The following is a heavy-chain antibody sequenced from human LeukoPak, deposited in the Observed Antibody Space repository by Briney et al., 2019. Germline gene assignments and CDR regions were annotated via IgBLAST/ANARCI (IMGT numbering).Heavy chain of an antibody. CDR1: GGSFSGYY. CDR3: AKGAADYDFWSGYLMDV. J-gene: IGHJ6*02. D-gene: IGHD3-3*01. V-gene: IGHV4-34*01. CDR2: INHSGST. Sequence: SETLSLTCAVYGGSFSGYYWSWIRQPPGKGLEWIGEINHSGSTNYNPSLKSRVTISVDTSKNQFSLKLSSVTAADTAVYYCAKGAADYDFWSGYLMDVWGQGTTVTVSS.